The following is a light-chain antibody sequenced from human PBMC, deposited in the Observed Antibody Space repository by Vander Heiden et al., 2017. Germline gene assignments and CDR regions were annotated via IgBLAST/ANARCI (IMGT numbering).Light chain of an antibody. CDR2: GTS. J-gene: IGKJ4*01. CDR1: QTITNY. V-gene: IGKV1-39*01. CDR3: QQTYRAPFT. Sequence: DIQITQSPSSLSASVGGTATNSRRPRQTITNYLNWYQQRPGEAPKLLIYGTSNWQSGVPSRFSGSGSGTVFTLTISSVHPEDVAVYYCQQTYRAPFTFGGGTRVDI.